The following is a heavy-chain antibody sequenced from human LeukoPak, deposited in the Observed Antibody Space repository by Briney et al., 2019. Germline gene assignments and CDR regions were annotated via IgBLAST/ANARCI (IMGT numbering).Heavy chain of an antibody. D-gene: IGHD6-19*01. J-gene: IGHJ4*02. V-gene: IGHV3-23*01. CDR2: ISGSGGST. CDR1: GFTFSTYD. Sequence: GGPLRLSCAASGFTFSTYDMTWVRQAPGKGLEWVSSISGSGGSTYYADSVKGRFTTSRDNSKNTLYLQMNGLRAEDTAVYYCAKDLAAVPGNKYFAYWGQGTLVTVSS. CDR3: AKDLAAVPGNKYFAY.